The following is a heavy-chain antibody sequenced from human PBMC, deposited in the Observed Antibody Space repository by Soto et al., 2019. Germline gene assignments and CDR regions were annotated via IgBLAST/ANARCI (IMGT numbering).Heavy chain of an antibody. CDR3: ARQLNWNYYYYGMDV. D-gene: IGHD1-1*01. CDR1: GGTFSTYA. Sequence: QVQLVQSGAEVKKPGSSVKVSCTASGGTFSTYAISWVRQAPGQGLEWMGGIIPIFNRPNYAQKFQARLTIAADESSSTAYMELSSLRSEDTAVYYCARQLNWNYYYYGMDVWGQGTTVTVSS. CDR2: IIPIFNRP. V-gene: IGHV1-69*12. J-gene: IGHJ6*02.